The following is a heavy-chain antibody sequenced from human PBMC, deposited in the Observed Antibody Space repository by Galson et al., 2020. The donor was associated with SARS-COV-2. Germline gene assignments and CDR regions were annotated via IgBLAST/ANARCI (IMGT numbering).Heavy chain of an antibody. V-gene: IGHV3-33*01. Sequence: GGSLRLSCAASGFTFSSYGMHWVRQAPGKGLEWVAVIWYDGSNKYYTDSVKGRFTISRDNSKNTLYLQMNSLRAEDTAVYYCARDRDYGSGSPIKLFDYWGQGTLVTVSS. CDR3: ARDRDYGSGSPIKLFDY. CDR2: IWYDGSNK. J-gene: IGHJ4*02. D-gene: IGHD3-10*01. CDR1: GFTFSSYG.